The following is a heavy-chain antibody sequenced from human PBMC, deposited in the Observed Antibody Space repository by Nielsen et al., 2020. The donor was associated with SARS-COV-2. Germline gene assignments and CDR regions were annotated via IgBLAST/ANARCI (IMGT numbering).Heavy chain of an antibody. CDR2: ISSSGSTI. Sequence: GGSLRLSCAASGFTFSSYEMNWVRQAPGRGLEWVSYISSSGSTIYYADSVKGRFTISRDNAKNSLYLQMNSLRAEDTAVYYCARVPRRDGYSFDYWGQGTLVTVSS. CDR1: GFTFSSYE. CDR3: ARVPRRDGYSFDY. V-gene: IGHV3-48*03. D-gene: IGHD5-24*01. J-gene: IGHJ4*02.